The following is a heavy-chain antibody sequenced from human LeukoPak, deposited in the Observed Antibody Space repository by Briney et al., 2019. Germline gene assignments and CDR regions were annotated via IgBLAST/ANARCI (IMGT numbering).Heavy chain of an antibody. D-gene: IGHD2-8*01. J-gene: IGHJ4*02. CDR1: GGSISTYY. Sequence: SETLSLTCTVSGGSISTYYWSWIRQPAGKGLEWIGRIYTSGSTNYNPSLKSRVTMSVDTSKSQFSLKLSSVTAADTAVYYCARTPYCTNGIRYQRNYFDYWGQGNLVTVSS. CDR2: IYTSGST. V-gene: IGHV4-4*07. CDR3: ARTPYCTNGIRYQRNYFDY.